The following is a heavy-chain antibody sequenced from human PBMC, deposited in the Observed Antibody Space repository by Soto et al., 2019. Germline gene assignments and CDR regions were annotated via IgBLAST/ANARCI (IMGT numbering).Heavy chain of an antibody. CDR1: GGSISSSSYY. CDR3: ARHFTPGYCSGGSCCTRYYYYYMDV. D-gene: IGHD2-15*01. CDR2: IYYSGST. J-gene: IGHJ6*03. Sequence: SQTLSLTCTVSGGSISSSSYYCGWIRQPPGKGLEWIGSIYYSGSTYYNPSLKSRVTISVDTSKTQCSLKLSSVTAADTAVYYCARHFTPGYCSGGSCCTRYYYYYMDVWGKGTTVTVS. V-gene: IGHV4-39*01.